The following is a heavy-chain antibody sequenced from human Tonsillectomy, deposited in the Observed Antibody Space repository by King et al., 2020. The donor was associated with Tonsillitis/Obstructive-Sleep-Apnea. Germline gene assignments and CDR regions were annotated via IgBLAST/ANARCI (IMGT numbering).Heavy chain of an antibody. V-gene: IGHV3-23*04. D-gene: IGHD3-3*01. CDR2: ISCSGGST. CDR3: AKELDYDAPDY. CDR1: GFTFSSYA. J-gene: IGHJ4*02. Sequence: VQLVESGGGLVQPGGSLRLSCAASGFTFSSYAMSWVRQAPGKGLEWGSLISCSGGSTYSADSGKGRVTISRDNSKNTLYLQMNRLRAEDTAIYYCAKELDYDAPDYWGQGTLVTVSS.